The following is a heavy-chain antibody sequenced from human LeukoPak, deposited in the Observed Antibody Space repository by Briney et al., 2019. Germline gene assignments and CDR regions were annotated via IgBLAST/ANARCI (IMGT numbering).Heavy chain of an antibody. J-gene: IGHJ4*02. Sequence: PGGSLRLSCAASGFTFSYAWMSWVRQAPGKGLEYVSAISSNGGSTYYANSVKGRFTISRDNSKNTLYLQMGSLRGEDMAVYYCAREVNWRFDYWGQGTLVTVSS. CDR1: GFTFSYAW. V-gene: IGHV3-64*01. D-gene: IGHD1-1*01. CDR3: AREVNWRFDY. CDR2: ISSNGGST.